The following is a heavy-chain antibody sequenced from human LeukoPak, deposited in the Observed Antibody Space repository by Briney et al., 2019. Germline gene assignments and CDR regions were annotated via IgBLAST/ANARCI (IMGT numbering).Heavy chain of an antibody. Sequence: GGSLRLSCAASGFTFSSYSMNWVRQAPGKGLEWVSSISSSSSYIYYADSVKGRFTISRDNAKNSLYLQMNSLRAEDTAVYYCASLQYYYDSSGYYGPESFDYWGQGTLVTVSS. CDR1: GFTFSSYS. J-gene: IGHJ4*02. CDR3: ASLQYYYDSSGYYGPESFDY. V-gene: IGHV3-21*01. D-gene: IGHD3-22*01. CDR2: ISSSSSYI.